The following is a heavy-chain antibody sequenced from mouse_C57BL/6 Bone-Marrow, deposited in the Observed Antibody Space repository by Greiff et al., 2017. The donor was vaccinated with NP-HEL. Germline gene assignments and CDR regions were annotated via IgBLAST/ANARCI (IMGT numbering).Heavy chain of an antibody. D-gene: IGHD1-1*01. V-gene: IGHV1-81*01. CDR1: GYTFTSYG. CDR3: AKLRRFAY. CDR2: IYPRSGNT. J-gene: IGHJ3*01. Sequence: QVQLQQSGAELVRPGASVKLSCKASGYTFTSYGISWVKQRTGQGLEWIGEIYPRSGNTFYNEKFKGKATLTADKSSSTAYMELRSLTSEDSAVYFCAKLRRFAYWGQGTLVTVTA.